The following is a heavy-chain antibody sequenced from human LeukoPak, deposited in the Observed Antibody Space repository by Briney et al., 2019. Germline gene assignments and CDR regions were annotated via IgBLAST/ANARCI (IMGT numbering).Heavy chain of an antibody. CDR2: IRSKANNYAT. V-gene: IGHV3-73*01. CDR3: IRGAASGSYYGFDV. Sequence: GGSLRLSCAASGFTFSGSTMHWVRQASGKGLEWVGRIRSKANNYATAYATSVKGRFTLSRDDSKNTAFLQMNSLKTEDTAVYYCIRGAASGSYYGFDVWGQGATVTVSS. J-gene: IGHJ6*02. D-gene: IGHD1-26*01. CDR1: GFTFSGST.